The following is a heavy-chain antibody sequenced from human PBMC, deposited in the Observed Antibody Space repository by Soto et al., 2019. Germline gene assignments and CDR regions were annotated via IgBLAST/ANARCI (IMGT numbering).Heavy chain of an antibody. D-gene: IGHD2-2*01. Sequence: EVQLVESGGGLVQPGGSLRLSCAASGFTFTAYYMTWVRQAPGKGLEWVASIKKDGSEQYYVDSVKGRFTISRDNAKNSLHLQMNSLRAGDTALYYCSRENWYQDFWGQGTLVTVSS. CDR1: GFTFTAYY. CDR2: IKKDGSEQ. CDR3: SRENWYQDF. J-gene: IGHJ4*02. V-gene: IGHV3-7*03.